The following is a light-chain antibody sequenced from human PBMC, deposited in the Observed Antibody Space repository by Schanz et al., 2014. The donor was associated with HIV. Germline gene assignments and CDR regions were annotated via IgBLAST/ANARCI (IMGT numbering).Light chain of an antibody. V-gene: IGLV2-14*02. J-gene: IGLJ2*01. CDR3: SSYTSSSTVV. CDR2: EVN. CDR1: SSDVGKYNL. Sequence: QSALTQPASVSGSPGQSITISCTGTSSDVGKYNLVSWYQQHPGRAPKVMIYEVNKRPSGASHRFSGSKSGNTASLTISGLQAEDEADYYCSSYTSSSTVVFGGGTKLTVL.